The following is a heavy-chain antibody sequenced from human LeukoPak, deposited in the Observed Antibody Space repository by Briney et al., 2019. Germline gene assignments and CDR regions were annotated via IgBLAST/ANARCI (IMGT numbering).Heavy chain of an antibody. J-gene: IGHJ2*01. CDR2: ISGSGDNT. CDR1: GFTFSSYD. Sequence: PGGTLRLSCAGSGFTFSSYDMSWVRQAPGKGLEWVSFISGSGDNTYYADSVKGRFTISRDNSKNTLYLQMNSLRAEDTAIYYCAKQRPAGGYWYFDLWGRGTLVTVSS. V-gene: IGHV3-23*01. D-gene: IGHD2-2*01. CDR3: AKQRPAGGYWYFDL.